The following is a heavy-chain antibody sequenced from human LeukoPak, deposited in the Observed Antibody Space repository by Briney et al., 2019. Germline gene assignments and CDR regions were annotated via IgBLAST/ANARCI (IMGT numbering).Heavy chain of an antibody. D-gene: IGHD3-22*01. CDR1: GVSISSYY. CDR3: ARYRRDYHDRRSHFDY. V-gene: IGHV4-4*09. CDR2: IYSSGTT. J-gene: IGHJ4*02. Sequence: SETLSLTCTVSGVSISSYYWSWIRQPPGKGLEWIGDIYSSGTTHYNPSLKGRVTLSVDTSKNQLSLELSSVTAADTAVYYCARYRRDYHDRRSHFDYWGQGTLVTVSS.